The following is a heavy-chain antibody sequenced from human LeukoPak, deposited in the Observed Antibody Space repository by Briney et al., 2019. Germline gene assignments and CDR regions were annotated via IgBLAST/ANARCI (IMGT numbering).Heavy chain of an antibody. Sequence: PGGSLRLSCAASGLIVSSNYMSWVRQAPGKGLEWVSVIYSGGSIYYADSVKGRFTISRDNSKNTLYLQMNSLRAEDTAVYYCAGDPSRGLYYFDHWGQGTLVTVSS. CDR2: IYSGGSI. CDR3: AGDPSRGLYYFDH. J-gene: IGHJ4*02. D-gene: IGHD3/OR15-3a*01. CDR1: GLIVSSNY. V-gene: IGHV3-53*01.